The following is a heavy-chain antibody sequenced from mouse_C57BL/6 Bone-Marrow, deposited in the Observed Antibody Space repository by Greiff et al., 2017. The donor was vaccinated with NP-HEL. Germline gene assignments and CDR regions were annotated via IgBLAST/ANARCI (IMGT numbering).Heavy chain of an antibody. D-gene: IGHD1-1*02. V-gene: IGHV1-52*01. CDR2: IDPSDSET. J-gene: IGHJ3*01. Sequence: QVQLQQPGAELVRPGSSVKLSCKASGYTFTSYWMHWVKQRPIQGLEWIGNIDPSDSETHYNQKFKDKATLTVDKSSSTAYMQLSSLTSEDSAVANCARRGKNYGGFAYWGQGTLVTVSA. CDR1: GYTFTSYW. CDR3: ARRGKNYGGFAY.